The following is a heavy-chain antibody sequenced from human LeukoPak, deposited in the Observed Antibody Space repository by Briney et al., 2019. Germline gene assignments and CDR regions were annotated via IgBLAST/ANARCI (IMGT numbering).Heavy chain of an antibody. V-gene: IGHV4-59*08. J-gene: IGHJ6*02. CDR3: ARQDNYYYGMDV. Sequence: SETLSLTCTVSGGSISSYYWSWIRQPPGQGLEWIGYIYYSGSTNNNPCLKSRVNISVDTSKNQFSLKLSSVTAADTAVYYCARQDNYYYGMDVWGQGTTVTVSS. CDR1: GGSISSYY. CDR2: IYYSGST.